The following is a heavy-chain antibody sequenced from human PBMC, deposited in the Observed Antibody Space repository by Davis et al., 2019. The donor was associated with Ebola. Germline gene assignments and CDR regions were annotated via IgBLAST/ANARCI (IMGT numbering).Heavy chain of an antibody. V-gene: IGHV3-48*01. CDR3: AKGEDYDIDY. Sequence: GESLKISCAASGFRLSDYSMNWVRQAPGKRLEWVSYISSRSDTTYYADSVKGRFTISRDNAKNSLFLQMNSLRPEDTAVYYCAKGEDYDIDYWGQGTLVTVSS. D-gene: IGHD4-17*01. CDR1: GFRLSDYS. J-gene: IGHJ4*02. CDR2: ISSRSDTT.